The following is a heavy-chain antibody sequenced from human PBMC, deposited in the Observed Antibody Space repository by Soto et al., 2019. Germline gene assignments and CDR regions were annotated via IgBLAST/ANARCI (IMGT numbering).Heavy chain of an antibody. CDR2: IIPIFGTA. D-gene: IGHD3-22*01. J-gene: IGHJ4*02. CDR1: GGTFSSYA. Sequence: ASVKVSSKASGGTFSSYAISWVRQAPGQGLEWMGGIIPIFGTANYAQKFQGRVTITADESTSTAYMELSSLRSEDTAVYDCAREATEYYYDSSGYYSFDYWGQGTLVTVSS. V-gene: IGHV1-69*13. CDR3: AREATEYYYDSSGYYSFDY.